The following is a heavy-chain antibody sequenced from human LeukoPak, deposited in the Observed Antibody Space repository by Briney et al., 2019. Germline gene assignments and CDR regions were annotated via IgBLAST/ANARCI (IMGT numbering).Heavy chain of an antibody. V-gene: IGHV4-59*12. CDR2: IHYSGTT. Sequence: SETLSLTCTVSGGSISSYYWSWIRQPPGKGLEWIGYIHYSGTTNYNPSLKSRVTISVDTSKNQSSLKLSSVTAADTAVYYCARGHLTMVRGRGHDYWGQGTLVTVSS. CDR1: GGSISSYY. J-gene: IGHJ4*02. D-gene: IGHD3-10*01. CDR3: ARGHLTMVRGRGHDY.